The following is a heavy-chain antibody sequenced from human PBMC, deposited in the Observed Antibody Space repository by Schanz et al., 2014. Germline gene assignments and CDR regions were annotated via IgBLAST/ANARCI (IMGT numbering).Heavy chain of an antibody. Sequence: EVQLLESGGGLVQPGGSLRLSCAASGFSFRKSAMSWVRQAPGKGLVWVSRTSHDGSFTTFADSVKGRFTISRDNAKNALYLQMNSLRAEDTALYYCARDTAQSCIGPSCFEYFQHWGQGALVTVSS. CDR1: GFSFRKSA. V-gene: IGHV3-74*01. J-gene: IGHJ1*01. D-gene: IGHD2-2*01. CDR3: ARDTAQSCIGPSCFEYFQH. CDR2: TSHDGSFT.